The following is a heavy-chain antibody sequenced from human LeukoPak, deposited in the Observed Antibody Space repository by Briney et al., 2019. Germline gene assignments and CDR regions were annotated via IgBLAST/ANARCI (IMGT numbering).Heavy chain of an antibody. D-gene: IGHD1-26*01. Sequence: PGRSLRLSCTASGFTFGDYAITWVRQAPGKGLEWVGFIRSKAYGGTTEYAASVKGRVTISRDDSKSIAYLQMNSLKTEDTALYYCTRVRGGSYYRLDIWGQGTVVTVSS. CDR1: GFTFGDYA. J-gene: IGHJ3*02. V-gene: IGHV3-49*04. CDR3: TRVRGGSYYRLDI. CDR2: IRSKAYGGTT.